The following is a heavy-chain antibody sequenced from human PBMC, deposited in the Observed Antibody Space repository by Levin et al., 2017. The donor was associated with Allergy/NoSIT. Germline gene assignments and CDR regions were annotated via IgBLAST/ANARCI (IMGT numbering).Heavy chain of an antibody. CDR2: IWYDGSNK. J-gene: IGHJ4*02. CDR1: GFTFSSYG. CDR3: ARDLGGDYALGVY. Sequence: RSGGSLRLSCAASGFTFSSYGMHWVRQAPGKGLEWVAVIWYDGSNKYYADSVKGRFTISRDNSKNTLYLQMNSLRAEDTAVYYCARDLGGDYALGVYWGQGTLVTVSS. V-gene: IGHV3-33*01. D-gene: IGHD4-17*01.